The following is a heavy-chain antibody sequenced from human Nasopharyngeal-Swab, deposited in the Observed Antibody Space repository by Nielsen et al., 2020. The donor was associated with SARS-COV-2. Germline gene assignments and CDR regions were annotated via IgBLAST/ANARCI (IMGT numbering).Heavy chain of an antibody. CDR1: GGSFSGYY. CDR3: ARGPPGYSYGDNWLDP. Sequence: SETLSLTCAVYGGSFSGYYWSWIRQPPGKGLEWIGEINHSGSTNYNPSLKSRVTISVDTSKNQFSLKLSSVTAADTAVYYCARGPPGYSYGDNWLDPWGQGTLVTVSS. D-gene: IGHD5-18*01. J-gene: IGHJ5*02. CDR2: INHSGST. V-gene: IGHV4-34*01.